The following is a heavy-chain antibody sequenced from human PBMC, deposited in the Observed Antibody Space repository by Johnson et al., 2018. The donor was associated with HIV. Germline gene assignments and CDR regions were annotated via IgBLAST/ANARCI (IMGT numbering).Heavy chain of an antibody. CDR3: VREHRADESFDL. D-gene: IGHD1-14*01. J-gene: IGHJ3*01. CDR1: GFTFSSYA. V-gene: IGHV3-23*04. CDR2: ISGSGGST. Sequence: VQLVESGGGLVQPGGSLRLSCAASGFTFSSYAMSWVRQAPGKGLEWVSAISGSGGSTYYADSVKGRFTISRDNVKGFLYLQMNSLTAADTAVYYCVREHRADESFDLWGQGTMVTVSS.